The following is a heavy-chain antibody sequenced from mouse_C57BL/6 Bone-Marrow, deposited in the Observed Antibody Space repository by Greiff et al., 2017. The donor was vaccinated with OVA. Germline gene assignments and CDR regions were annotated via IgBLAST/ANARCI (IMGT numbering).Heavy chain of an antibody. CDR2: IDPNSGCT. J-gene: IGHJ4*01. D-gene: IGHD1-1*01. CDR1: GYTFTSYW. V-gene: IGHV1-72*01. Sequence: QVQLQQPGAELVKPGASVKLSCKASGYTFTSYWMHWVKQRPGRGLEWIGRIDPNSGCTKYNEKFKSKATLTVDKPSSTAYMQLSSLTSEDSAVYNCASWGPIYYYGSSPYYYAMDYWGQGTSVTVSS. CDR3: ASWGPIYYYGSSPYYYAMDY.